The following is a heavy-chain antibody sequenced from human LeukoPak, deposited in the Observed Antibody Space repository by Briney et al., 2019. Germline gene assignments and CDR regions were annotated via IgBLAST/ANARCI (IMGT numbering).Heavy chain of an antibody. D-gene: IGHD2-2*01. J-gene: IGHJ4*02. Sequence: PGGSLRLSCAASGFAFSSFAMHWVRQAPGKGLEWVSLISYDGITEDYSDSVKGRFTISRDNFKNTLFLQMNSLRDEDTAVYYCAKNTSPGGSIKYFFDYWAKETLFTVS. CDR1: GFAFSSFA. CDR3: AKNTSPGGSIKYFFDY. CDR2: ISYDGITE. V-gene: IGHV3-30*04.